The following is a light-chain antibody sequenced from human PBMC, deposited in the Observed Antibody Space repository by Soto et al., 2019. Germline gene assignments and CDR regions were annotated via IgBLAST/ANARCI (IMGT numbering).Light chain of an antibody. CDR2: GAS. CDR3: QQYGSSPVT. J-gene: IGKJ2*01. CDR1: QSVSSSY. Sequence: EIVLTQSPGTLSLSPGERATLSCRASQSVSSSYLAWYQQTPGQAPRLLIYGASSRATGIPDRFSGSGSGTDFTLTISRLEPEDFAVYYCQQYGSSPVTFGQGTKLEIK. V-gene: IGKV3-20*01.